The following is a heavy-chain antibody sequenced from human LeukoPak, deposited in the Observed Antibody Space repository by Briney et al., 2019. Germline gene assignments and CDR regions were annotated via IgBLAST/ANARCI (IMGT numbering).Heavy chain of an antibody. Sequence: GGSLRLSCAASGFTFSSYSMNWVRQAPGKGLEWVSSISSSSSYIYYADSVKGRLTISRDNAKNSLYLQMNSLRAEDTAVYYCARDDYGDYGWYFDLWGRGTLVTVSS. V-gene: IGHV3-21*01. CDR1: GFTFSSYS. CDR3: ARDDYGDYGWYFDL. J-gene: IGHJ2*01. D-gene: IGHD4-17*01. CDR2: ISSSSSYI.